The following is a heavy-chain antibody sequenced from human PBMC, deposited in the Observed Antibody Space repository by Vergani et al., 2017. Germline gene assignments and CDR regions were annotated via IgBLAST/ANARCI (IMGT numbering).Heavy chain of an antibody. D-gene: IGHD5-18*01. V-gene: IGHV3-53*01. J-gene: IGHJ4*02. CDR2: IYSGGAT. CDR3: AKGGVGYTYGYFDY. CDR1: GFTVSSNY. Sequence: EVQLVESGGGLIQPGGSLRLSCAASGFTVSSNYMTWVRQPPGKGLEWVSIIYSGGATYYTDSVKGRFTISRDNSKNTLYLQMNSLRAEDTAVYYCAKGGVGYTYGYFDYWGQGTLVTVSS.